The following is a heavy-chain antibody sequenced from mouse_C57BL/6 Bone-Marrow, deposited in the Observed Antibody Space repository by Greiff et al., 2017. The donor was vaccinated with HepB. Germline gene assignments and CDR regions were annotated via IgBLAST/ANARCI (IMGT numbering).Heavy chain of an antibody. D-gene: IGHD1-1*01. V-gene: IGHV5-17*01. CDR1: GFTFSDYG. Sequence: EVKLMESGGGLVKPGGSLKLSCAASGFTFSDYGMHWVRQAPEKGLEWVADISSGSSTIYYADTVKGRFTISRDNAKNTLFLQMTSLRSEDTAMYYCARTTVVTYWYFDVWGTGTTVTVSS. J-gene: IGHJ1*03. CDR2: ISSGSSTI. CDR3: ARTTVVTYWYFDV.